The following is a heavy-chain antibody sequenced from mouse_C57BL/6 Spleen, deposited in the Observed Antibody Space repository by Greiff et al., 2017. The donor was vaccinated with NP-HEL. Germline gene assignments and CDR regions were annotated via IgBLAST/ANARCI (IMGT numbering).Heavy chain of an antibody. CDR3: ARGVYGNLYYFDY. V-gene: IGHV1-64*01. J-gene: IGHJ2*01. D-gene: IGHD2-1*01. Sequence: VQLQQSGAELVKPGASVKLSCKASGYTFTSYWMHWVKQRPGQGLEWIGMIHPNSGSTNYNEKFKSKATLTVDKSSSTAYMQLSSLTSEDSAVYYCARGVYGNLYYFDYWGQGTTLTVSS. CDR2: IHPNSGST. CDR1: GYTFTSYW.